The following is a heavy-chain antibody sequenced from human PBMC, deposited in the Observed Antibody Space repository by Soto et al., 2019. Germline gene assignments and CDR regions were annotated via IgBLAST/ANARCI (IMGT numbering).Heavy chain of an antibody. D-gene: IGHD3-3*01. J-gene: IGHJ6*02. V-gene: IGHV1-2*04. CDR1: GYTFTGYY. Sequence: GASVKVSCKASGYTFTGYYMHWVRQAPGQGLEWMGWINPNSGGTNYAQKFQGWVTMTRDTSTSTAYMELSRLRSDDTAVYYCAKGVVSPPNYGMDVWGQGTTVTVSS. CDR2: INPNSGGT. CDR3: AKGVVSPPNYGMDV.